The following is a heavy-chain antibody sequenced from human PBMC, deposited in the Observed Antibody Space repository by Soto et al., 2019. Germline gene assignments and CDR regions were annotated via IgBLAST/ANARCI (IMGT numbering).Heavy chain of an antibody. J-gene: IGHJ4*02. Sequence: QVQLVQSGAEVKKPGASVKVSCRTSGYTFTHYYIHWVRQAPGQGLEWLAIINPASGSTNYAQDFQGRVTLTMDMSTTTVYMELSGRRAEDTAIFYCARDLAAGDHWGQGTLVTVSS. CDR3: ARDLAAGDH. D-gene: IGHD6-13*01. CDR1: GYTFTHYY. V-gene: IGHV1-46*01. CDR2: INPASGST.